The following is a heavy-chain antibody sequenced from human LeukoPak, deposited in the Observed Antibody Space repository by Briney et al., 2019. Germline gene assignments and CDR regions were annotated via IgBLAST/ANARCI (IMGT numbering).Heavy chain of an antibody. CDR2: IIPIFGTA. CDR1: GGTFSSYA. D-gene: IGHD3-10*01. CDR3: ARGGSGSHYNSDFDY. J-gene: IGHJ4*02. Sequence: SVKVSCKASGGTFSSYAISWVRQAPGQGLEWMGGIIPIFGTANYAQKFQGRVTITADESTSTAYMELSSLRSEDTAVYYCARGGSGSHYNSDFDYWGQGTLVTVSS. V-gene: IGHV1-69*13.